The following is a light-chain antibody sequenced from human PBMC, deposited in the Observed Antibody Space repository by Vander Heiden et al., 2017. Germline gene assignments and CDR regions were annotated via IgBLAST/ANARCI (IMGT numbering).Light chain of an antibody. Sequence: DIQLTQSPSTLSASVGDRVTITCRASQSFSSWLAWYQQKPGKAPKLLIYKASTLESGVPSRFSGSGSGTEFTLTISSLQPDDFATYYCQKDYDYWTFGQGTKVEFK. CDR3: QKDYDYWT. CDR2: KAS. V-gene: IGKV1-5*03. J-gene: IGKJ1*01. CDR1: QSFSSW.